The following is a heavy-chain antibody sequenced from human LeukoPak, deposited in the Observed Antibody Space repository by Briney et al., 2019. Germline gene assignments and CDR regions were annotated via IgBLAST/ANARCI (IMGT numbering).Heavy chain of an antibody. D-gene: IGHD4-17*01. Sequence: GGSLRLSCAASGFSVRGSFMNWVRQAPGKGLEWVSLLSNTENSFYADSVKGRFTLSRDNAKNSLYLQMNSLRAEDTAVYYCARDGTDYGDYPYWGQGTLVTVSS. CDR3: ARDGTDYGDYPY. J-gene: IGHJ4*02. V-gene: IGHV3-66*01. CDR1: GFSVRGSF. CDR2: LSNTENS.